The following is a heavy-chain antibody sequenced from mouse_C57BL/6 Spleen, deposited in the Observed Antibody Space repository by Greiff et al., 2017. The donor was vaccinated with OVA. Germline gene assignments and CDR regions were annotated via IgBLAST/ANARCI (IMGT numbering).Heavy chain of an antibody. J-gene: IGHJ2*01. Sequence: EVQGVESGPELVKPGASVKMSCKASGYTFTDYNMHWVKQSHGKSLEWIGYINPNNGGTSYNQKFKGKATLTVNKSSSTAYMELRSLTSEDSAVYYCARNWDGNYFDYWGQGTTLTVSS. CDR1: GYTFTDYN. V-gene: IGHV1-22*01. CDR3: ARNWDGNYFDY. CDR2: INPNNGGT. D-gene: IGHD4-1*01.